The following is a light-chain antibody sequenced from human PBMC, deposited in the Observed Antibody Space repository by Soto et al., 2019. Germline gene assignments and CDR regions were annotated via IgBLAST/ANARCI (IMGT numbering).Light chain of an antibody. Sequence: DIQMTQSPSSLSASVGDRVTIICRASQSVSTRLAWYQQKPGKAPKVLIYDASSWAGGVPSRFTGSGSGIEFTLTINSLQPDDFATYYCQQYSVYWTFGQGTKVDIK. CDR3: QQYSVYWT. CDR1: QSVSTR. J-gene: IGKJ1*01. CDR2: DAS. V-gene: IGKV1-5*02.